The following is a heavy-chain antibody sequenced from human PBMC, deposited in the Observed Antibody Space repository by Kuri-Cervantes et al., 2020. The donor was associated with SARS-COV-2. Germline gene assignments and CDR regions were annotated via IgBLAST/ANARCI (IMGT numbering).Heavy chain of an antibody. CDR3: AHRLLSFDSPVFDY. V-gene: IGHV2-5*02. J-gene: IGHJ4*01. D-gene: IGHD2/OR15-2a*01. Sequence: SGPTLVKPTQTLTLTCTFSGFSLSTSGVGVGWIRQPPGKALEWLALIYWDDDKRYSPSLKSRLTITKDTSKNQVVLTMTNMDPVDTATYYCAHRLLSFDSPVFDYWGHGTLVTVSS. CDR2: IYWDDDK. CDR1: GFSLSTSGVG.